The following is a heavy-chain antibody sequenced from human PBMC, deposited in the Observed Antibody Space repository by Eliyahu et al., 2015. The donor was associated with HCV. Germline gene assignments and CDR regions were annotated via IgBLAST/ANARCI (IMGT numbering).Heavy chain of an antibody. J-gene: IGHJ4*02. D-gene: IGHD2-21*01. CDR1: GXTFGDYX. Sequence: EVQLVESGGGLVQPGRSLRLSCTAAGXTFGDYXVSWVRRAPGXGLEWIGFIRSKAYGGTTEYAASVKGRFIISRDDSKDIAYLQMNSLKTEDTAVYYCTRTLPLGDSGNKYFDLWGQGTLVTVSS. CDR2: IRSKAYGGTT. CDR3: TRTLPLGDSGNKYFDL. V-gene: IGHV3-49*04.